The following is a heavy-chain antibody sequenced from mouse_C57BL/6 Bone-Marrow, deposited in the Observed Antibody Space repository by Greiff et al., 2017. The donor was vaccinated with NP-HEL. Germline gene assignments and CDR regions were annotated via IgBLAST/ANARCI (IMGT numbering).Heavy chain of an antibody. CDR1: GFTFSDYY. Sequence: EVQVVESEGGLVQPGSSMKLSCTASGFTFSDYYMAWVRQVPEKGLEWVANINYDGSSTYYLDSLKSRFIISRDNAKNILYLQMSSLQSEDTATYYCARDGYVGAIDYWGQGTSVTVSS. J-gene: IGHJ4*01. CDR2: INYDGSST. D-gene: IGHD1-2*01. CDR3: ARDGYVGAIDY. V-gene: IGHV5-16*01.